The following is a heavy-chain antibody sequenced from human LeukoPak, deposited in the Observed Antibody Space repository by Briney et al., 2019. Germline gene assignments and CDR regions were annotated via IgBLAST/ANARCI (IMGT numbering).Heavy chain of an antibody. CDR2: ISAYNGNT. CDR1: GYTFTSYG. V-gene: IGHV1-18*01. J-gene: IGHJ4*02. Sequence: ASVKVSCKASGYTFTSYGISWVRQAPGQGLELMAWISAYNGNTNYAQKLQGRVTMTTDTSTSTAYMELRSLRSDDTAVYYCARDWSTMVRGVNGYWGQGTLVTVSS. CDR3: ARDWSTMVRGVNGY. D-gene: IGHD3-10*01.